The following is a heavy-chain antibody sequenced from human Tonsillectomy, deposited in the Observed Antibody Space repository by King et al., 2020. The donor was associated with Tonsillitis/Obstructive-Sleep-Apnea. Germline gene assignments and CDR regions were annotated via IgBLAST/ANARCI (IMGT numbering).Heavy chain of an antibody. Sequence: VQLVESGGGLVEPGGSLTISCTASGFTFNDAWMNWVRQAPGQGLEWVGRIKSKTDGGTTSYAAPVKGRLTISRDDSNKTLFLLMNSLKTEDTAVYYCTAEPVTTVTNWGHGTLVTVSS. CDR2: IKSKTDGGTT. V-gene: IGHV3-15*07. D-gene: IGHD4-17*01. CDR1: GFTFNDAW. J-gene: IGHJ4*01. CDR3: TAEPVTTVTN.